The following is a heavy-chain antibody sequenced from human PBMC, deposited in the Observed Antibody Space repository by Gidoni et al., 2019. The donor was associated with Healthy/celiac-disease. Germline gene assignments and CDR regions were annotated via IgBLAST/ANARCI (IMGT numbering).Heavy chain of an antibody. V-gene: IGHV3-23*01. D-gene: IGHD3-10*01. CDR3: AKLSSLWFGELSNFDY. CDR1: GFNFSSSA. CDR2: ISGSGGST. Sequence: EVQLSESGGGLVQPGGSLGLSCEASGFNFSSSAMSWVRQAHGKGLEWVSAISGSGGSTYYADSVKGRFTISRDNSKNTLYLQMNSLRAEDTAVYYCAKLSSLWFGELSNFDYWGQGTLVTVSS. J-gene: IGHJ4*02.